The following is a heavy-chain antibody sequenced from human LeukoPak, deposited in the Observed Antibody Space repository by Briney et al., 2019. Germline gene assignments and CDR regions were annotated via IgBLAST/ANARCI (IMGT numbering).Heavy chain of an antibody. Sequence: GGSLRLSCAASGFTFSSYGMHWVRQAPGKGLEWVAVIWYDGSNKYYADSVKGRFTISRDNSKNTLYLQMNSLRAEDTAVYYCARDRCSSTSCYQDYWGQGTLSPSPQ. J-gene: IGHJ4*02. CDR3: ARDRCSSTSCYQDY. V-gene: IGHV3-33*01. CDR1: GFTFSSYG. D-gene: IGHD2-2*01. CDR2: IWYDGSNK.